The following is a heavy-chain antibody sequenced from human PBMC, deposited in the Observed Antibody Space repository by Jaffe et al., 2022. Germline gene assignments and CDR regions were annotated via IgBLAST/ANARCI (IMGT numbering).Heavy chain of an antibody. D-gene: IGHD3-10*01. Sequence: EVQLVESGGGLVQPGGSLRLSCAASGFTFSSYAMHWVRQAPGKGLEYVSAISSNGGSTYYANSVKGRFTISRDNSKNTLYLQMGSLRAEDMAVYYCAGGSGSYYLLGAFDIWGQGTMVTVSS. CDR1: GFTFSSYA. V-gene: IGHV3-64*01. CDR3: AGGSGSYYLLGAFDI. CDR2: ISSNGGST. J-gene: IGHJ3*02.